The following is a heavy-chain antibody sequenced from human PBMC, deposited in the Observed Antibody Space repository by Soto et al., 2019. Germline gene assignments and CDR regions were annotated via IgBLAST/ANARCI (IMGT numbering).Heavy chain of an antibody. D-gene: IGHD6-19*01. CDR2: IDPNNGGT. CDR3: ARGDSVWQGDY. CDR1: GHSFTGYY. Sequence: QVQLVQSGAEVKKPGASVKVSCTAPGHSFTGYYFHWVRQAPGQGLEWMGWIDPNNGGTNYAQKFQGRVTMTRDTSISTAYMELISLRSDDTAVYYCARGDSVWQGDYWGQGTLVTVSS. V-gene: IGHV1-2*02. J-gene: IGHJ4*02.